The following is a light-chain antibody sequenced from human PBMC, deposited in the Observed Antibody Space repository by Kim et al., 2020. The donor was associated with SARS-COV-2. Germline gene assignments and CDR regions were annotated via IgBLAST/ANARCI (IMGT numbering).Light chain of an antibody. CDR1: SGSIASNY. CDR3: QSYNRSNVV. J-gene: IGLJ2*01. V-gene: IGLV6-57*03. CDR2: EDN. Sequence: GKTVTNSSNRSSGSIASNYVQWYQQRPGSAPTTVIYEDNQRPSGVPDRFSGSIDSSSNSASLTTSGLKTEDEADYYCQSYNRSNVVFGGGTQLTVL.